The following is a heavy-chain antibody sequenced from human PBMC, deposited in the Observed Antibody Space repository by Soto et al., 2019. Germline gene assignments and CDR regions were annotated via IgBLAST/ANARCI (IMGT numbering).Heavy chain of an antibody. V-gene: IGHV1-69*06. Sequence: QVQLVQSGAEVKKPGSSVKVSCKASGGTFSSYAISWVRQAPGQWLEWMGGIIPIFGTSNYAQKFQGRVTITADKSTSTAYMELSSLRSEDTAVYYCAREDVDLKTLDYWGQGTLVTVSS. CDR1: GGTFSSYA. CDR2: IIPIFGTS. CDR3: AREDVDLKTLDY. D-gene: IGHD5-12*01. J-gene: IGHJ4*02.